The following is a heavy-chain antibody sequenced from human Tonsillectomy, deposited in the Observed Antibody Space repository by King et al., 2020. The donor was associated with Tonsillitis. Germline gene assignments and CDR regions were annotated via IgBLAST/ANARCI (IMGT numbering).Heavy chain of an antibody. V-gene: IGHV1-45*02. CDR3: AVTLYSGYAYYYYGMDV. CDR1: GNTVTYRY. Sequence: QLVQSGAEVKKTGSSVKVSCKASGNTVTYRYLHWVRQAPGQAPEWVGWVTPYNGNTNYAQKSQDKVTITWDRSMSTAYMELNSLRSEDTAMYYCAVTLYSGYAYYYYGMDVWGQGTTVTVSS. D-gene: IGHD5-12*01. J-gene: IGHJ6*02. CDR2: VTPYNGNT.